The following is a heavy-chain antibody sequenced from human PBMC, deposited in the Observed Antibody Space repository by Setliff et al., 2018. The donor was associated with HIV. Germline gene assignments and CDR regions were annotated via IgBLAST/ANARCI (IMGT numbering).Heavy chain of an antibody. D-gene: IGHD2-2*01. CDR2: MASRHDGGTT. Sequence: GSLRLSCAASGFTASGFSFSNAWLTWVRHCPGRGLEWLGRMASRHDGGTTDYAAPVRGRFTFSRDDSKNTVYLQMNSLKTEDTAVYYCTTDRLGCSSTICYNALDIWGQGTMVTVSS. CDR3: TTDRLGCSSTICYNALDI. V-gene: IGHV3-15*04. J-gene: IGHJ3*02. CDR1: GFSFSNAW.